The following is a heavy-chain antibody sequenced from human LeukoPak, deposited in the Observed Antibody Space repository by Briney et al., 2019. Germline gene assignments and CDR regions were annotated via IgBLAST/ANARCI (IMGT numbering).Heavy chain of an antibody. CDR3: AKPLIYSSGWYWGGAFDI. V-gene: IGHV3-23*01. CDR2: ISGSGGST. J-gene: IGHJ3*02. CDR1: GFTFSSYA. Sequence: GGSLRLSCAASGFTFSSYAMSWVRQAPGKGLERVSAISGSGGSTYYADSVKGRFTISRDNSKNTLYLQMNSLRAEDTTVYYCAKPLIYSSGWYWGGAFDIWGQGTMVTVSS. D-gene: IGHD6-19*01.